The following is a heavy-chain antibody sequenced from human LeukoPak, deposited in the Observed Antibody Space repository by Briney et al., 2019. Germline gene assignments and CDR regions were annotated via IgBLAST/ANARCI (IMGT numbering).Heavy chain of an antibody. CDR2: IRYDGSNK. J-gene: IGHJ3*02. CDR3: AKDYYDSLEGAFDI. V-gene: IGHV3-30*02. CDR1: GFTFSSYG. Sequence: GGSLRLSCAASGFTFSSYGMHWVRQAPGKGLEWVAFIRYDGSNKYYADSVKGRFTISRDNSKNTLYPQMNSLRAEDTAVYYCAKDYYDSLEGAFDIWGQGTMVTVSS. D-gene: IGHD3-9*01.